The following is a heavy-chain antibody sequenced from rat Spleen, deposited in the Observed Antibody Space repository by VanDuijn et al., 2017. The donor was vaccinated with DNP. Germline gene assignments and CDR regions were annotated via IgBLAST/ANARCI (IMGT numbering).Heavy chain of an antibody. Sequence: EVQLVESGGDLVQPGRSLKLSCTASGFTFRNYDMAWVRPAPAKGLEWVASISPNADKTYYRDSVKGRFTVSRDDAKNTQYLQMDSLRSEDTATYYCARRPLTGSGYFDYWGQGVMVTVSS. D-gene: IGHD5-1*01. J-gene: IGHJ2*01. CDR1: GFTFRNYD. CDR2: ISPNADKT. V-gene: IGHV5S13*01. CDR3: ARRPLTGSGYFDY.